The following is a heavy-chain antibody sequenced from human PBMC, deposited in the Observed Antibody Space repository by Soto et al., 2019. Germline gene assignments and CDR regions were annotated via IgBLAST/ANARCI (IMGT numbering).Heavy chain of an antibody. CDR2: ISSSGSTI. CDR3: ARVFYDFWSGYLIYYFDY. V-gene: IGHV3-11*01. D-gene: IGHD3-3*01. J-gene: IGHJ4*02. Sequence: PGGSLRLSCAASGLTFSDYYMSWIRQAPGKGLEWVSYISSSGSTIYYADSVKGRFTISRDNAKNSLYLQMNSLRAEDTAVYYCARVFYDFWSGYLIYYFDYWGQGTLVTVSS. CDR1: GLTFSDYY.